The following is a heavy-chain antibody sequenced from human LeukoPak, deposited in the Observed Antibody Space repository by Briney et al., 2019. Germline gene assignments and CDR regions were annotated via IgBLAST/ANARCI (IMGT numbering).Heavy chain of an antibody. D-gene: IGHD3-16*01. CDR3: ARWGRDYYYYYMDV. V-gene: IGHV4-34*01. CDR2: INHSGST. Sequence: SETLSLTCAVYGGSFSGYYWSWIRQPPGKGLEWIGEINHSGSTNYNLSLKSRVTISVDTSKNQFSLKLSSVTAADTAVYYCARWGRDYYYYYMDVWGKGTTVTVSS. CDR1: GGSFSGYY. J-gene: IGHJ6*03.